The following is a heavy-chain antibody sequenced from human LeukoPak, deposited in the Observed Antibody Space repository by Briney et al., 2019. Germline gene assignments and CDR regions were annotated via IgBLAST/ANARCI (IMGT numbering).Heavy chain of an antibody. D-gene: IGHD3-3*01. CDR3: ARQPQRITIFGVVSHFDY. Sequence: SETLSLTCTVSGDSISSYYWSWIRQPPGKGLEWIGYIYYSGTTNYNPSLKSRVTIPVDTSKNQFTLKLSSVTAADTAVYYCARQPQRITIFGVVSHFDYWGQGTLVTVSS. V-gene: IGHV4-59*01. J-gene: IGHJ4*02. CDR1: GDSISSYY. CDR2: IYYSGTT.